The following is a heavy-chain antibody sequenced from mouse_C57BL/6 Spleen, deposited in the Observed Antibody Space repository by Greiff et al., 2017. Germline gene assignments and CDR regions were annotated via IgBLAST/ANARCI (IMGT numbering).Heavy chain of an antibody. CDR2: IYPGDGDT. CDR3: RGYYSNFFDY. CDR1: GYAFSSSW. D-gene: IGHD2-5*01. Sequence: QVQLKESGPELVKPGASVKISCKASGYAFSSSWMNWVKQRPGKGLEWIGRIYPGDGDTNYNGKFKGKATLTADKSSSTAYMQLSGLTSEDSAVYFCRGYYSNFFDYWGQGTTLTVSS. V-gene: IGHV1-82*01. J-gene: IGHJ2*01.